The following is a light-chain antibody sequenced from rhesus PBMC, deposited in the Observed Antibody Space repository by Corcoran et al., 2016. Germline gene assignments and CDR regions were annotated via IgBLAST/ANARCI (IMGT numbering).Light chain of an antibody. Sequence: DIQMTQSPSSLSASVGDTVTITCQASQGISKYLAWYQQKPGKAPKLRGYDAPTLQSGVPSRFSGSGPWTEFTLTLSRLQPGDFATYYCQQHNSYPLTFGGGTKVELK. J-gene: IGKJ4*01. CDR2: DAP. CDR3: QQHNSYPLT. CDR1: QGISKY. V-gene: IGKV1-25*01.